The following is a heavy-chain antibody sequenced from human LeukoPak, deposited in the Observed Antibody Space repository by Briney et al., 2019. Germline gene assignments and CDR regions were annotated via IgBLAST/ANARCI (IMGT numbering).Heavy chain of an antibody. CDR1: GFTFSSYA. CDR3: AKDRRGYGAYAWTDAFDI. V-gene: IGHV3-23*01. Sequence: LPGGSLRLSCAASGFTFSSYAMSWVRQAPGKGLEWVSAISGSGGSTYYADSVKGRFTISRDNSKNTLYLQMNSLRAEDTAVYYCAKDRRGYGAYAWTDAFDIWGQGTMVTVSS. CDR2: ISGSGGST. D-gene: IGHD4-17*01. J-gene: IGHJ3*02.